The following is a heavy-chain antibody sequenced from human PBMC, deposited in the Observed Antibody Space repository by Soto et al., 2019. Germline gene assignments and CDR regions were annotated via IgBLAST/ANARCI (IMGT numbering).Heavy chain of an antibody. J-gene: IGHJ6*02. Sequence: EVQVVESGGAVVQPGGSLRLSCAASGFTFDDFAMCWVRQVPGKGLEWISLVNWDGDTTFYADSVKGRFIISRDNSKNYVYLQMNSLRSDDSAIYYCAKGDTVTTHYQYYGMDVWGRGTTVTVSS. CDR3: AKGDTVTTHYQYYGMDV. CDR1: GFTFDDFA. CDR2: VNWDGDTT. V-gene: IGHV3-43D*04. D-gene: IGHD4-17*01.